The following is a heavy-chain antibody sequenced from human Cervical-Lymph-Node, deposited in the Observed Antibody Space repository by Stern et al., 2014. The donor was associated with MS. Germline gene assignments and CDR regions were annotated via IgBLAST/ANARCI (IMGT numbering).Heavy chain of an antibody. CDR1: GYTLTIYA. CDR3: ARGTSSWDF. CDR2: INGDNGNR. J-gene: IGHJ4*02. D-gene: IGHD6-13*01. Sequence: VQLVESGAEVKKPGASVKVSCKASGYTLTIYAITWVRQAPGQGLEWMGWINGDNGNRKYAQKFQGRVTMTTDTSTNTAYMDLSSLRSDDTAVYYCARGTSSWDFWGQGTLVTVSS. V-gene: IGHV1-18*01.